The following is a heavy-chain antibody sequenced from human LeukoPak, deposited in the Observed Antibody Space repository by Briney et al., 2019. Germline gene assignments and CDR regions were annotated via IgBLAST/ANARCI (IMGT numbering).Heavy chain of an antibody. D-gene: IGHD6-13*01. J-gene: IGHJ4*02. CDR2: IKYDGDEE. CDR3: KSGGAAPGSFDN. V-gene: IGHV3-7*01. Sequence: PGGSLRLSCAASGFRFSSYWMTWLRQAPGKGLEWVANIKYDGDEEYYVDSVKGRFTISRDNAKNSLYLQLNSLRVEDTAVYYCKSGGAAPGSFDNWGQGTLVTVSP. CDR1: GFRFSSYW.